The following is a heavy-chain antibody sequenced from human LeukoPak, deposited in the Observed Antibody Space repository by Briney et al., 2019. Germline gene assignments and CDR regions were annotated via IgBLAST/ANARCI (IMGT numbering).Heavy chain of an antibody. CDR2: VFDGKTT. CDR1: GESLNYYY. J-gene: IGHJ4*02. CDR3: ASGAWATRLHS. V-gene: IGHV4-34*12. Sequence: SDTLSLTCAVYGESLNYYYWSWIRQSPEKALEWIGEVFDGKTTNYNPSLKSRVTISAVTSSNQFSLNLKSVTAADTAVYYCASGAWATRLHSWAQGTLVIVSS. D-gene: IGHD5-24*01.